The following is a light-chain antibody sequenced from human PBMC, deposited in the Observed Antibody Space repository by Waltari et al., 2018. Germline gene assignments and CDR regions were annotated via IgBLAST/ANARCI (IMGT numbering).Light chain of an antibody. V-gene: IGKV3-11*01. CDR3: QQRSNWVT. CDR2: DAS. Sequence: EIVLTQSPATLSLSPGERATLPCRASPSLTTYLAWYQQKPGQAPRLLIYDASNRATGIPARFSGGGSGTDFTLNINNVEPEDSAVYYCQQRSNWVTFGGGTKVEI. J-gene: IGKJ4*01. CDR1: PSLTTY.